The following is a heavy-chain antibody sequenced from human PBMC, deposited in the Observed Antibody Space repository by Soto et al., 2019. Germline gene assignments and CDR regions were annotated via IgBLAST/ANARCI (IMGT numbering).Heavy chain of an antibody. CDR3: ARVSYCGGDCLSAFDI. CDR2: INPSGGST. J-gene: IGHJ3*02. V-gene: IGHV1-46*01. Sequence: ASVKVSCKASGYTFTSYYMHWVRQAPGQGLEWMGIINPSGGSTSYAQKFQGRVTMTRDTSTSTVYMELSSLRSEDTAVYYCARVSYCGGDCLSAFDIWGQGTMVPSPQ. D-gene: IGHD2-21*02. CDR1: GYTFTSYY.